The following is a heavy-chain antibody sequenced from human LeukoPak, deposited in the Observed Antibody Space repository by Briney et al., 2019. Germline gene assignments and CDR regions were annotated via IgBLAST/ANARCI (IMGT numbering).Heavy chain of an antibody. D-gene: IGHD3-3*01. Sequence: GGSLRLSCAASGFTFSSYAMSWVRQAPGKGLEWVSAISGSGGSTYYADSVKGRFTISRDNSKNTLYLQMNSLRAEDTAVYYCAKRGGYYDFWSGPLDWFDPWGQGTLVTVSS. CDR2: ISGSGGST. J-gene: IGHJ5*02. CDR3: AKRGGYYDFWSGPLDWFDP. V-gene: IGHV3-23*01. CDR1: GFTFSSYA.